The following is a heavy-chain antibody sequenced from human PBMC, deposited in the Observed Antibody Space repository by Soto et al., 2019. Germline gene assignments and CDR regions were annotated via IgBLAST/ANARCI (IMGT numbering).Heavy chain of an antibody. Sequence: PSETLCLTCTVSGGSIGSGDYYWSWIRQPPGKGLEWIGYIYYSGSTYYNPSLKSRVTISVDTSKNQFSLKLSSVTAADTAVYYCARDLDSITMVRGVMNYGMDVWGQGTTVTVSS. CDR3: ARDLDSITMVRGVMNYGMDV. J-gene: IGHJ6*02. CDR2: IYYSGST. D-gene: IGHD3-10*01. CDR1: GGSIGSGDYY. V-gene: IGHV4-30-4*01.